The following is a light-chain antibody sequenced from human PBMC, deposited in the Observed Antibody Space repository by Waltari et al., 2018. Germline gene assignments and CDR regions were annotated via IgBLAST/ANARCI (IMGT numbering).Light chain of an antibody. J-gene: IGLJ1*01. CDR1: RSHVGGYKY. V-gene: IGLV2-14*01. CDR3: SSYTSSSTYYV. Sequence: QSALTQPASVSGSPGQSITLSCTGTRSHVGGYKYFSWYQQHPGKAPKLMIYDVSKRPSGVSNRFSGSKSGNTASLTISGLQAEDEADYYCSSYTSSSTYYVFGTGTKVTVL. CDR2: DVS.